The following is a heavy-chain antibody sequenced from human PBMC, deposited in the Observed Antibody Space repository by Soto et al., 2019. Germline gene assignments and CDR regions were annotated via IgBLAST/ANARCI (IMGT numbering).Heavy chain of an antibody. V-gene: IGHV5-51*01. J-gene: IGHJ4*02. Sequence: PGESLKISCQGSGYSFASYWIGWVRQMPGKGLEWMGIVYPSDSDTGYSPPFQGQVTISADKSTSTAYLQWSSLQASDTAMYYCARGPTTDYFDYWGQGTLVTVSS. CDR3: ARGPTTDYFDY. D-gene: IGHD1-26*01. CDR1: GYSFASYW. CDR2: VYPSDSDT.